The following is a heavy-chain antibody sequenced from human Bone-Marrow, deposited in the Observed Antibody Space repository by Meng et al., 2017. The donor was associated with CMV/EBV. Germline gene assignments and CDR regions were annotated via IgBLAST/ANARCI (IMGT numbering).Heavy chain of an antibody. J-gene: IGHJ4*02. CDR3: AGGYRPPKYYDFWIGYRYYFDY. CDR1: GYTFTSYD. D-gene: IGHD3-3*01. CDR2: MNPNSGNT. Sequence: ASVKVSCKASGYTFTSYDINWVRQATGQGLEWMGWMNPNSGNTGYAQKFQGRVTMTRNTSISTAYMELSSLRSEDTAVYYCAGGYRPPKYYDFWIGYRYYFDYWDQGTLVTVSS. V-gene: IGHV1-8*01.